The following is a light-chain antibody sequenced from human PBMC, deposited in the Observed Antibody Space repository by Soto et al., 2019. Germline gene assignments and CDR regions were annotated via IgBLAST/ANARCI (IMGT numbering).Light chain of an antibody. J-gene: IGLJ1*01. CDR2: VNSDGSH. Sequence: PVLTQSPSASASLGASVKLTCTLTSGRSNYAIAWHQQRPEKGPRFLMKVNSDGSHDKGDEIPDRFSGSSSGAERYLTISSLHSEDEADYYCQTWGTGRLYVFGTGTKLTVL. CDR1: SGRSNYA. V-gene: IGLV4-69*01. CDR3: QTWGTGRLYV.